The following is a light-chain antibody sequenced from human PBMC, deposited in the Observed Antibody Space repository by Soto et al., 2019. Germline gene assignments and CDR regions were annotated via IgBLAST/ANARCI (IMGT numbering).Light chain of an antibody. V-gene: IGLV2-14*01. CDR3: SSYTSSSTPLV. CDR1: SSDVGGYNY. CDR2: EDS. J-gene: IGLJ1*01. Sequence: QSVLTQPASVSGSPGQSITISCTGTSSDVGGYNYVSWYQQHPGKAPKLMIYEDSNRPSGVSNRFSGSKSGNTASLTISGLQAEDEADYYCSSYTSSSTPLVFGTGTKVTVL.